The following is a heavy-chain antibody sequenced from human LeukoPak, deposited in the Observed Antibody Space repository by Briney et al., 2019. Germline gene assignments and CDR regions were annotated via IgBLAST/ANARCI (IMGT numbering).Heavy chain of an antibody. Sequence: ASVKVSCKASGYTFTGYYMHWVRQAPGQGLEWMGWINPNSGGTNYAQKFQGRVTMTRDTSISTAYMELSRLRSDDTAVYYCARVGYCSSTSCYGIDPWGQGTLVTVSS. CDR2: INPNSGGT. CDR3: ARVGYCSSTSCYGIDP. J-gene: IGHJ5*02. V-gene: IGHV1-2*02. D-gene: IGHD2-2*01. CDR1: GYTFTGYY.